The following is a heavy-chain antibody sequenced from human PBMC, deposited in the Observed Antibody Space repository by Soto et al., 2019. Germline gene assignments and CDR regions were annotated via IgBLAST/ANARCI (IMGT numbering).Heavy chain of an antibody. CDR3: VKDTLGGMTPVFMPGPD. D-gene: IGHD2-2*01. V-gene: IGHV3-30*18. Sequence: VQLVESGGGVVQPGRSLRLSCAASGLTFSTYGFHWVRQAPGKGLEWVAVISNDVRNIHYAESVKGRFTISRDNSKNTRYLQMNRLRPNDTAVYYCVKDTLGGMTPVFMPGPDWGQGTLVTVSS. J-gene: IGHJ4*02. CDR1: GLTFSTYG. CDR2: ISNDVRNI.